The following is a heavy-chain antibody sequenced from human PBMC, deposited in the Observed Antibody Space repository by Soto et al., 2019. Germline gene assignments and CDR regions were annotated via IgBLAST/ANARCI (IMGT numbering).Heavy chain of an antibody. J-gene: IGHJ4*02. Sequence: ETLSLTCDVSGSSISSGYYWAWVRQPPGKGMEWIGSINHRGNSYYNPSLKSRVTISVDTSKNQGSLKVTSVTAADTAVYYCVRSGDDYGSYIDYWGQGTLVTVSS. D-gene: IGHD4-17*01. V-gene: IGHV4-38-2*01. CDR2: INHRGNS. CDR1: GSSISSGYY. CDR3: VRSGDDYGSYIDY.